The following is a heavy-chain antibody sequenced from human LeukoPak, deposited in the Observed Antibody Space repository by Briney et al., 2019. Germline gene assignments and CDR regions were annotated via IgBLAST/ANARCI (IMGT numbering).Heavy chain of an antibody. CDR2: FDPEDGET. Sequence: GASVKVSCKVSGYTLTELSMHWVRQAPGKGLEWMGGFDPEDGETIYAQKFQGRVTMTEDTSADTAYMELSSLRSEDTAVYYCATEQSNQLLHYYGMDVWGQGTTVTVSS. J-gene: IGHJ6*02. CDR3: ATEQSNQLLHYYGMDV. D-gene: IGHD2-2*01. CDR1: GYTLTELS. V-gene: IGHV1-24*01.